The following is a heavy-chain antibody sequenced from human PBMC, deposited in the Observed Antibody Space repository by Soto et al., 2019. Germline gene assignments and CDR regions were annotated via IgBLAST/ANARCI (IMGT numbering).Heavy chain of an antibody. Sequence: SVKVSCKASGGTFSSYAISWVRQAPGQGLEWMGGIIPIFGTANYAQKFQGRVTITADKSTSTAYMELSSLRSEDTAVYYCARDRPSATTGGPLFDYCGQRTLVTVSS. CDR3: ARDRPSATTGGPLFDY. CDR2: IIPIFGTA. V-gene: IGHV1-69*06. CDR1: GGTFSSYA. D-gene: IGHD1-26*01. J-gene: IGHJ4*02.